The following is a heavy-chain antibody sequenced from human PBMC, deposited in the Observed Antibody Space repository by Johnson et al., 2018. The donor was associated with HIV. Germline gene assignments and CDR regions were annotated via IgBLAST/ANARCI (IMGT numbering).Heavy chain of an antibody. CDR2: INGDGSGI. J-gene: IGHJ3*02. CDR1: GFTFSTFV. V-gene: IGHV3-74*02. D-gene: IGHD4-17*01. Sequence: VQLVESGGGLVQPGGSLRLSCEASGFTFSTFVMNWVRQAPGKGLVWVSRINGDGSGITYADSVKGRFTISRDNAKNTLYLQMNSLRAEDTAVYYCGRVRPNRTVTTRGAAFDIWGQGTMVTVSS. CDR3: GRVRPNRTVTTRGAAFDI.